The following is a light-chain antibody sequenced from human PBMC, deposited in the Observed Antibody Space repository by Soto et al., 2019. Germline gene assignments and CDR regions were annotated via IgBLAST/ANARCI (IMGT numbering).Light chain of an antibody. CDR3: QQCDTSPPT. CDR2: GAS. Sequence: EIVLTQSPGILSLSPGERATLTCRASQKISTSYFSWYQQRPGQAPRLLMYGASKRATDVPDRFSGSGSGTDFTLTISRMEPEDFVVYYCQQCDTSPPTFGQGTKLEI. J-gene: IGKJ2*01. CDR1: QKISTSY. V-gene: IGKV3-20*01.